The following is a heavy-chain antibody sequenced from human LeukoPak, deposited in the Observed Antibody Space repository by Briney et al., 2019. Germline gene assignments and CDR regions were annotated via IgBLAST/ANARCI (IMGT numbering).Heavy chain of an antibody. CDR3: ANCSDILTGYGMDV. V-gene: IGHV4-59*01. CDR1: GGSISSYY. J-gene: IGHJ6*02. CDR2: IYYSGST. Sequence: SETLSLTCTVSGGSISSYYWSWIRQPPGKGLEWIGYIYYSGSTNYNPSLKSRVTISVDTSKNQFSLKLSSVTAADTAVYYCANCSDILTGYGMDVWGQGTTVTVSS. D-gene: IGHD3-9*01.